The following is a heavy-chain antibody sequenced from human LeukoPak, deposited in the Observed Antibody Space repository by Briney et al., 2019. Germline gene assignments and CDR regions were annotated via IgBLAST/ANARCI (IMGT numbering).Heavy chain of an antibody. CDR3: AGDYSSASYRFDY. Sequence: SETLSLTCTVSGGSISSYLISRYSWSWIRQPPGRGLEWIGYIYYSGSTTYNPSLKSRLTISLDTSKNQFSLKLSSVTAADTAVYYCAGDYSSASYRFDYWGQGTLVSVSS. D-gene: IGHD3-10*01. J-gene: IGHJ4*02. CDR1: GGSISSYLISRYS. V-gene: IGHV4-61*01. CDR2: IYYSGST.